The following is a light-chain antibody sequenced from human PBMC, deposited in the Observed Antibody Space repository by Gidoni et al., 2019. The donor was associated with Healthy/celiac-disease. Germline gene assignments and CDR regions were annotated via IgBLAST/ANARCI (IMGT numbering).Light chain of an antibody. CDR2: DAS. CDR3: QQYDNLLT. J-gene: IGKJ4*01. CDR1: QDISNY. Sequence: DIKMTQSPSSLSASVGDRVTITCQASQDISNYLNWYQQKPGKAPKLLIYDASNLETGVPSRFSGSGSGTDFTFTISSLQPEDIATYYCQQYDNLLTFGGGTKVESK. V-gene: IGKV1-33*01.